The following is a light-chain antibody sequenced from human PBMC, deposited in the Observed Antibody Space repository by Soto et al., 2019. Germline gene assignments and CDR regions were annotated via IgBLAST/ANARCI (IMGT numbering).Light chain of an antibody. CDR3: QQSSNWRFT. CDR1: QSVSSH. CDR2: DAS. Sequence: EIVLTQSPATLSLSPGERATLSCRASQSVSSHLAWYQQKPGQAPRLLIYDASNRVPGIPARFSGSGSGTDFTLTISTLEPEDFAVYYCQQSSNWRFTFGPGTKVDIK. V-gene: IGKV3-11*01. J-gene: IGKJ3*01.